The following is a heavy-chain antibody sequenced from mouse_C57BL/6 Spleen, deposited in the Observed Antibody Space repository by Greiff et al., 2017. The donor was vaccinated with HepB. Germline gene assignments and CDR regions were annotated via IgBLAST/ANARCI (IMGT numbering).Heavy chain of an antibody. CDR1: GYTFTDYY. V-gene: IGHV1-26*01. J-gene: IGHJ1*03. CDR2: INPNNGGT. CDR3: ASFITTVVRGYFDV. D-gene: IGHD1-1*01. Sequence: EVQLQQSRPELVKPGASVKISCKASGYTFTDYYMNWVKQSHGKSLEWIGDINPNNGGTSYNQKFKGKATLTVDKSSSTAYMELRSLTSEDSAVYYCASFITTVVRGYFDVWGTGTTVTVSS.